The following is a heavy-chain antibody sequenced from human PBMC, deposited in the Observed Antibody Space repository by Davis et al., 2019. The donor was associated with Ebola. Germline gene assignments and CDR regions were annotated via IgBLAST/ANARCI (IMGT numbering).Heavy chain of an antibody. D-gene: IGHD2-15*01. J-gene: IGHJ6*02. V-gene: IGHV4-59*01. CDR1: GGSLSIDS. Sequence: PSETLSLTCTVSGGSLSIDSWSWVRQTPGKGLEWIGYILHTGTTTYNPSFKGRVTISIDTSKNQFSLKLTSVTAADAAVYFCAGDTLYCSAATCPQRGYFGMDVWGQGTTVTVSS. CDR3: AGDTLYCSAATCPQRGYFGMDV. CDR2: ILHTGTT.